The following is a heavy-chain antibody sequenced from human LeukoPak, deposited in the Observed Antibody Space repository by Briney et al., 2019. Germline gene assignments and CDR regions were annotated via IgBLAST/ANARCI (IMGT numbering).Heavy chain of an antibody. CDR2: ISWNSGSI. CDR1: GFTFDDYA. J-gene: IGHJ6*03. Sequence: PGGSLRLSCAASGFTFDDYAMHWVRQAPGKGLEWVSGISWNSGSIGYADSVKGRFTISRDNAKNSLYLQMNSLRSEDTAVYYCARGPSITMVRGGQWYYYMDVWGKGTTVTISS. D-gene: IGHD3-10*01. V-gene: IGHV3-9*01. CDR3: ARGPSITMVRGGQWYYYMDV.